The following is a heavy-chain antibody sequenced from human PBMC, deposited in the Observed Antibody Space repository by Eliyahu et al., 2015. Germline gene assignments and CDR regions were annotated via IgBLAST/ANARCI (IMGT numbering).Heavy chain of an antibody. CDR2: ISGSGDRI. Sequence: EVQLVQSGGGLAKPEGSLRLSXAASGFXXSFXTMNWVRQAPGKGLGWVSFISGSGDRIYYTDSVKGRFTISRDNARNSLYLQMNSLRVEDTAVYYCARDVGLGRDCGGGPCYKAYWGQGTLVTVSS. D-gene: IGHD2-21*01. V-gene: IGHV3-21*01. CDR1: GFXXSFXT. CDR3: ARDVGLGRDCGGGPCYKAY. J-gene: IGHJ4*02.